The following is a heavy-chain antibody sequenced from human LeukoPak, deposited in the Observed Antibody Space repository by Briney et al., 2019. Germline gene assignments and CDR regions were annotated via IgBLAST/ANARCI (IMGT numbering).Heavy chain of an antibody. D-gene: IGHD2-2*01. CDR2: IYPGDSDT. Sequence: PGESLKISCKGSGYSFTSYWIGWVRQMPGKGLELMGIIYPGDSDTRYSPSFQGQVTISADKSISTAYLQWSSLKASDTAMYYCARRSPGYCSSTSCRNWFDPWGQGTLVTVSS. CDR1: GYSFTSYW. J-gene: IGHJ5*02. V-gene: IGHV5-51*01. CDR3: ARRSPGYCSSTSCRNWFDP.